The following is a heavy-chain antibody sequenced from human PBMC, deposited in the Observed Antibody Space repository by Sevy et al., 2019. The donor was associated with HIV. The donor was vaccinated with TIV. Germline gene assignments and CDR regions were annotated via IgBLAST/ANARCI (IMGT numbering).Heavy chain of an antibody. CDR1: GFTFSNYW. CDR2: IKQDGSEK. Sequence: GGSLRLSCAASGFTFSNYWMSWVRQAPGKGLEWVANIKQDGSEKYCVDSVKDRFTISRDNARNSLFLQMNSLRAEDTALYYCARHFSSSWTTRHFDCWGQGTLVTVSS. CDR3: ARHFSSSWTTRHFDC. V-gene: IGHV3-7*01. J-gene: IGHJ4*02. D-gene: IGHD6-13*01.